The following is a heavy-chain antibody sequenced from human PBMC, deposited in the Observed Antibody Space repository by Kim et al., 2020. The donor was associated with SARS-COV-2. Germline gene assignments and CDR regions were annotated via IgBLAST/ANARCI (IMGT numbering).Heavy chain of an antibody. Sequence: SETLSLTCTVSGGSISSYYWSWIRQPPGKGLEWIGYIYYSGSTNYNPSLKSRVTISVDTSKNQFSLKLSSVTAADTAVYYCARNLMIGAVAFSIWGHETRVTASP. V-gene: IGHV4-59*01. CDR3: ARNLMIGAVAFSI. CDR2: IYYSGST. D-gene: IGHD3-10*02. CDR1: GGSISSYY. J-gene: IGHJ3*02.